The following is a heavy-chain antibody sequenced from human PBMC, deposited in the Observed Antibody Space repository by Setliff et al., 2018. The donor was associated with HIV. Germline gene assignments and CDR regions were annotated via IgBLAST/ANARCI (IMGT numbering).Heavy chain of an antibody. CDR1: GASFNNSY. CDR2: VIHSGNT. Sequence: SETLSLTCTVSGASFNNSYWTWIRQPPGKGLEFIGEVIHSGNTDYNPSLKSRLSISVDTSKNQFSLKMTSVTAADTAVYYCARSSRGPHYDITIYPPRSYDYWGQGTLVTSPQ. J-gene: IGHJ4*02. V-gene: IGHV4-34*12. CDR3: ARSSRGPHYDITIYPPRSYDY. D-gene: IGHD3-10*01.